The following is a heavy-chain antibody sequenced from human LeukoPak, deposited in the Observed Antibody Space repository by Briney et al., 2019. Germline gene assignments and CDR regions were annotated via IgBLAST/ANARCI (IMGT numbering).Heavy chain of an antibody. V-gene: IGHV3-30*18. Sequence: GGSLRLSCVASGFTFSNYGMHWVRQAPGKGLEWVTIISYDGSNIYYADSVKGRFTISRDNSKNTLYLQMNSLRAEDTAMYYCAKDRGFGVFFQPYFDYWGQGTLVTVSS. CDR2: ISYDGSNI. J-gene: IGHJ4*02. D-gene: IGHD3-10*01. CDR1: GFTFSNYG. CDR3: AKDRGFGVFFQPYFDY.